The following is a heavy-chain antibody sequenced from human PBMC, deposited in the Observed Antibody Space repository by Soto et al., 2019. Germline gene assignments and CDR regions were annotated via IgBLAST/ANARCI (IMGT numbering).Heavy chain of an antibody. CDR1: GGTFNTYG. V-gene: IGHV1-69*01. J-gene: IGHJ4*02. Sequence: QVHLVQSGAEVKKPGSSVKVSCRASGGTFNTYGFNWVRQAPGQGLEWMGGIIPLFGTTTYAQNFQGRVRITADESTTTAYMEMSGLTSEDTAVYFCARGRELAGWMPFDSWGQGSLVTVSS. D-gene: IGHD6-19*01. CDR2: IIPLFGTT. CDR3: ARGRELAGWMPFDS.